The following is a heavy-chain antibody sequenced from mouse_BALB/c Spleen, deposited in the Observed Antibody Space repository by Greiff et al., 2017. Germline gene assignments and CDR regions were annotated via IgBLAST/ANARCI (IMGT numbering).Heavy chain of an antibody. CDR3: ARRLDYGSSGNFDY. CDR2: IYPGDGDT. Sequence: QVQLQQSGAELVRPGSSVKISCKASGYAFSSYWMNWVKQRPGQGLEWIGQIYPGDGDTNYNGKFKGKATLTADKSSSTAYMQLSSLTSEDSAVYFCARRLDYGSSGNFDYWGQGTTLTVSS. J-gene: IGHJ2*01. V-gene: IGHV1-80*01. CDR1: GYAFSSYW. D-gene: IGHD1-1*01.